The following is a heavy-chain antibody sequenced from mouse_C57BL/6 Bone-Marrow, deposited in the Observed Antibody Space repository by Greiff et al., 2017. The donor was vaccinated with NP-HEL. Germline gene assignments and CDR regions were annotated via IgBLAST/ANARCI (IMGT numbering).Heavy chain of an antibody. CDR2: INPSNGGT. V-gene: IGHV1-53*01. CDR3: ALDCYGSAGFGD. D-gene: IGHD6-1*01. J-gene: IGHJ1*03. Sequence: QVQLQQPGTELVKPGASVKLSCKASGYTFTSYCMHWVKQRPGQGLEWIGYINPSNGGTNYNEKFKSKATLTVDKSSSTAYMQLSSLTSEDSAGYYGALDCYGSAGFGDWGKGTTVTV. CDR1: GYTFTSYC.